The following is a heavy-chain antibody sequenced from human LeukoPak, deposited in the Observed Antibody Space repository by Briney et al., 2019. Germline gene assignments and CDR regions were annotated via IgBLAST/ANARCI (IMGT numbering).Heavy chain of an antibody. V-gene: IGHV3-30*18. CDR1: GFTFSSYG. D-gene: IGHD5-12*01. J-gene: IGHJ4*02. Sequence: PGGSLRLSCAASGFTFSSYGMHWVRQAPGKGLEWVAVISYDGSNKYYADSVKGRFTISRDNSKNTLYLQMNSLRAEDTAVYYCAKRPIVAGGYDYWGQGTLVTVSS. CDR3: AKRPIVAGGYDY. CDR2: ISYDGSNK.